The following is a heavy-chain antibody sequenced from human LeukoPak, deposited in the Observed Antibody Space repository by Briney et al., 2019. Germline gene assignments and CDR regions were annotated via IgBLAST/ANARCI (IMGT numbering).Heavy chain of an antibody. Sequence: NPSETLSLTFAVSGYSISSGYYWGWIRQPPGKGLEWIGSIYHSGSTYYNPALKSGVTISVDTSKNQFSLKLSSVTAADTAVYYCARGYYGSGSYYFDYWGQGTLVTVSS. CDR3: ARGYYGSGSYYFDY. V-gene: IGHV4-38-2*01. J-gene: IGHJ4*02. CDR2: IYHSGST. CDR1: GYSISSGYY. D-gene: IGHD3-10*01.